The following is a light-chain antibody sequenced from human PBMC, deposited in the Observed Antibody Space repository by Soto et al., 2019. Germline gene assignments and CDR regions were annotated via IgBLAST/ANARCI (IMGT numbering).Light chain of an antibody. CDR2: KAS. V-gene: IGKV1-5*03. J-gene: IGKJ1*01. Sequence: DIRMTQSPATLSVSLGDRVTITCRASQSISSWLAWYQQKPGKAPKLLIYKASSLESGVPSRFSGSGSGTEFTLTISSLKPDDFATYYCQQYNSYWTFGQGTKVDIK. CDR1: QSISSW. CDR3: QQYNSYWT.